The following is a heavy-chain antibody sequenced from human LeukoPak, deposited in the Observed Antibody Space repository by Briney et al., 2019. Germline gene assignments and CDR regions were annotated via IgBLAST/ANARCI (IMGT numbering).Heavy chain of an antibody. Sequence: SETLSLTCTVSGGSISSYYWSWIRQPAGKGLEWIGRIYTSGSTNYNPSLKSRVTMSVDTSKNQFSLKLSSVTAADTAVYYCARVPATRDYYYMDVWGKGTTVTISS. V-gene: IGHV4-4*07. D-gene: IGHD6-25*01. J-gene: IGHJ6*03. CDR2: IYTSGST. CDR3: ARVPATRDYYYMDV. CDR1: GGSISSYY.